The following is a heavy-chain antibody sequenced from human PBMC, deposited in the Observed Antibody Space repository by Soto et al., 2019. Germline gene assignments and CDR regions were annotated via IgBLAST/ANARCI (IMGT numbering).Heavy chain of an antibody. CDR2: VYSTEIT. J-gene: IGHJ4*02. D-gene: IGHD3-22*01. Sequence: PSETLSLTCTVSGDSISSYFWSWIRQPPGKGLEWIGYVYSTEITNYNPSLKSRVAMSIDTSKNQFSLKVRSVTAADTAVYYCARHGDYYDSTGYYYFGWGQGTQVTVSP. CDR1: GDSISSYF. V-gene: IGHV4-59*01. CDR3: ARHGDYYDSTGYYYFG.